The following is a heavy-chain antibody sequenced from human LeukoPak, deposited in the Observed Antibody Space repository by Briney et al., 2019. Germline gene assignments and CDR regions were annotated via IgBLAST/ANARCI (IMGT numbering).Heavy chain of an antibody. V-gene: IGHV4-39*07. CDR1: GGSISSSSYY. Sequence: PSETLSLTCTVSGGSISSSSYYWGWIRQPPGKGLEWIGSIYYSGSTYYNPSLKSRVTISVDTSKNQFSLKLSSVTAADTAVYYCARDDPPTYYYDSSGSPIWGQGTLVTVSS. D-gene: IGHD3-22*01. J-gene: IGHJ4*02. CDR3: ARDDPPTYYYDSSGSPI. CDR2: IYYSGST.